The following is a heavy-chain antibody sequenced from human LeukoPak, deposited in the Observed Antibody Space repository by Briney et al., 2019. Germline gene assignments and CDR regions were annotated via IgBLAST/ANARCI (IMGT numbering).Heavy chain of an antibody. CDR1: GGSFSGYY. V-gene: IGHV4-34*01. D-gene: IGHD2-15*01. J-gene: IGHJ6*03. CDR2: INHSGST. CDR3: ARDSLYYYHYYMGV. Sequence: PSETLSLTCAVYGGSFSGYYWSWIRQPPGKGLEWIGEINHSGSTNYNPSLKSRVTISVDTSKNQFSLKLSSVTAADTAVYYCARDSLYYYHYYMGVWGKGTTVTVSS.